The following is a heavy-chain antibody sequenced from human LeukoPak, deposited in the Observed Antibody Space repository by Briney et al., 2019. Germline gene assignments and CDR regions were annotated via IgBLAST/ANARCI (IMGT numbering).Heavy chain of an antibody. V-gene: IGHV3-74*01. CDR2: INSDGSST. J-gene: IGHJ6*03. D-gene: IGHD2/OR15-2a*01. CDR1: GFTFSSYW. Sequence: GSLRLSCAASGFTFSSYWMHWVRQAPGKGLVWVSRINSDGSSTSYADSVKGRFTISRDNAKNTLYLQMNSLRAEDTAVYYCASGVFSVSMDVWGKGTTVTVSS. CDR3: ASGVFSVSMDV.